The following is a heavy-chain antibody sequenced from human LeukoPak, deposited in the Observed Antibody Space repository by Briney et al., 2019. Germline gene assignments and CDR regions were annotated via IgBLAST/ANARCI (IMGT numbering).Heavy chain of an antibody. Sequence: GASVKVSCKSSGYTFSNYYIHWVRQAPGQGLDWMGIFNPSGGTTTYAQKLQGRVTMTTDTSTSTAYMELRSLRSDDSAVYYCARGRDGYNPTADYWGQGTLVTVSS. D-gene: IGHD5-12*01. J-gene: IGHJ4*02. V-gene: IGHV1-46*01. CDR2: FNPSGGTT. CDR1: GYTFSNYY. CDR3: ARGRDGYNPTADY.